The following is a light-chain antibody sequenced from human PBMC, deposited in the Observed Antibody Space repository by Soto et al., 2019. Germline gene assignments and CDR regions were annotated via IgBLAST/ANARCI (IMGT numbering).Light chain of an antibody. CDR1: SSNIGSNY. Sequence: PTQPRPASRTTGQSGIVYCSRSSSNIGSNYVYWYYQLPGTAPTLLLSSNTQRSSGAPDRFSGSKSCTSASLSIRGLRSEDEADDDCAAWDDSLSGLVFGTRSKVTVL. CDR3: AAWDDSLSGLV. J-gene: IGLJ1*01. V-gene: IGLV1-47*02. CDR2: SNT.